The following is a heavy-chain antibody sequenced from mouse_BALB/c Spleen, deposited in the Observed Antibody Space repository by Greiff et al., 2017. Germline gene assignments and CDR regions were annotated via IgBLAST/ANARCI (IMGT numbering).Heavy chain of an antibody. Sequence: EVNVVESGGGLVKPGGSLKLSCAASGFTFSSYAMSWVRQTPEKRLEWVASISSGGSTYYPDSVKGRFTISRDNARNILYLQMSSLRSEDTAMYYCARGRFPNAMDYWGQGTSVTVSS. CDR2: ISSGGST. CDR3: ARGRFPNAMDY. CDR1: GFTFSSYA. V-gene: IGHV5-6-5*01. J-gene: IGHJ4*01.